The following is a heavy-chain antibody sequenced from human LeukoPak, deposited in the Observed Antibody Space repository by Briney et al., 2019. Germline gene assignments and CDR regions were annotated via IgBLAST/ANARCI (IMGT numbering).Heavy chain of an antibody. CDR3: AREGYYDSSGYVSSVVY. CDR2: ISAYNGNT. D-gene: IGHD3-22*01. Sequence: GASVKVSCKASGYTFTSYGISWVRQAPGQGLEWMGWISAYNGNTNYAQKLQGRVTMTTDTSTSTAYMELRSLRSDDTAVYYRAREGYYDSSGYVSSVVYWGQGTLVTVSS. J-gene: IGHJ4*02. V-gene: IGHV1-18*01. CDR1: GYTFTSYG.